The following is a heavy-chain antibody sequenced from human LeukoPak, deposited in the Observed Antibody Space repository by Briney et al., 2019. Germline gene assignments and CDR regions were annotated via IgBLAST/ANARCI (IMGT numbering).Heavy chain of an antibody. J-gene: IGHJ3*02. Sequence: PSETLSLTCAVYGGSFSGYYWSWIRQPPGKGLEWIGEINHSGSTNYNPSLKSRVTISVDTSKNQFSLKLSSVTAADTAVYYCARGGIRIQLWSSSNDAFDIWGQGTMVTVSS. CDR2: INHSGST. V-gene: IGHV4-34*01. D-gene: IGHD5-18*01. CDR3: ARGGIRIQLWSSSNDAFDI. CDR1: GGSFSGYY.